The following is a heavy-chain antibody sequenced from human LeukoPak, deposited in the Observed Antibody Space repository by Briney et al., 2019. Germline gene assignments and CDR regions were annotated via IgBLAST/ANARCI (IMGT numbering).Heavy chain of an antibody. Sequence: SETLSLTCAVYGGSFSGYYWSWIRQPPGKGLEWIGEINHRGSTNYNPSLKSRVTISVDTSKNQFSLKLSSVTAADTAVYYCARGAQYYDILTGYYRSYWYFDLWGRGTLVTVSS. CDR3: ARGAQYYDILTGYYRSYWYFDL. J-gene: IGHJ2*01. CDR1: GGSFSGYY. D-gene: IGHD3-9*01. CDR2: INHRGST. V-gene: IGHV4-34*01.